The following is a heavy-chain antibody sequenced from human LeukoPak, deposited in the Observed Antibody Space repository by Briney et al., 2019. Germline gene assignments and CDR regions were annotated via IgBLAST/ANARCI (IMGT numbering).Heavy chain of an antibody. CDR3: ARTIAAADTRWFDP. V-gene: IGHV3-7*01. CDR1: GFTFSSYW. CDR2: IKQDGSEK. J-gene: IGHJ5*02. Sequence: PGGSLRLSCAASGFTFSSYWMSWVRQAPGKGLEWVANIKQDGSEKYYVDSVKGRFTISRDNAKNSLYLQMNSLRAEDTAVYYCARTIAAADTRWFDPWGQGTLVTVSS. D-gene: IGHD6-13*01.